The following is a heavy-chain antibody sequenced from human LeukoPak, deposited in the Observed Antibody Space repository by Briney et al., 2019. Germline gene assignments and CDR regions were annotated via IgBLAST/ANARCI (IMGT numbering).Heavy chain of an antibody. CDR2: IIPILGTA. CDR3: ARDFILPLDQGGTSYFDY. J-gene: IGHJ4*02. D-gene: IGHD1-26*01. V-gene: IGHV1-69*04. Sequence: SVKVSCKASGGTFSSYAISWVRQAPGQGPEWMGRIIPILGTADYAQKFQGRVTITADKFTNTAYLELSSLRSEDTAVYHCARDFILPLDQGGTSYFDYWGQGTLVTVSS. CDR1: GGTFSSYA.